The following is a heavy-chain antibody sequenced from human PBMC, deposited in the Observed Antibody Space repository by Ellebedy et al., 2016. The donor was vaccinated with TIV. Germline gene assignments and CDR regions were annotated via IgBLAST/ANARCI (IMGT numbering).Heavy chain of an antibody. CDR2: IKPDGCET. CDR3: VGFGVFNL. Sequence: GESLKISCAAWGFSFSNFWMSWVRQAPGKGLEWVAHIKPDGCETYYVDYVKGRFTISRENAKNALFLQMDGLRVDDSAVYYCVGFGVFNLWGQGAPVTVSS. D-gene: IGHD3-3*01. V-gene: IGHV3-7*01. CDR1: GFSFSNFW. J-gene: IGHJ5*02.